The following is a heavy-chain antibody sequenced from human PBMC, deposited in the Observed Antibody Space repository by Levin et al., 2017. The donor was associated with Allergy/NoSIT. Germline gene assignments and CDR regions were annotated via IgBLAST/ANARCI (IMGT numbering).Heavy chain of an antibody. J-gene: IGHJ2*01. CDR1: GFTFSSYD. Sequence: GGSLRLSCAASGFTFSSYDMHWVRQATGKGLEWVSAIGTAGDTYYPGSVKGRFTISRENAKNSLYLQMNSLRAGDTAVYYCARARDGDYPSWYFDLWGRGTLVTVSS. D-gene: IGHD4-17*01. CDR3: ARARDGDYPSWYFDL. V-gene: IGHV3-13*04. CDR2: IGTAGDT.